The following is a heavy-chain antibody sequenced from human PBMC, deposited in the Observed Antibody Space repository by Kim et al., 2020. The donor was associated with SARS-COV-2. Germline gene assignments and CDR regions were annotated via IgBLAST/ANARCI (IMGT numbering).Heavy chain of an antibody. CDR3: AKDGRGHGDYHWFDS. V-gene: IGHV3-23*01. J-gene: IGHJ5*01. D-gene: IGHD4-17*01. Sequence: DSVKGRFTISRDTFKNTVYLQMNSLRAEDTAVYYCAKDGRGHGDYHWFDSWGQGTLVTVSS.